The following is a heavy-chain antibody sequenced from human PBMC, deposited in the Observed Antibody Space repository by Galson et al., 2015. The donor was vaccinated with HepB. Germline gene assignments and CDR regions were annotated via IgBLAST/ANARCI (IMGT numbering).Heavy chain of an antibody. CDR3: ASHTYYYDTSGYYAPYFDY. CDR1: GGSISSSSYY. V-gene: IGHV4-39*01. D-gene: IGHD3-22*01. J-gene: IGHJ4*02. Sequence: VSGGSISSSSYYWGWIRQPPGKGLEWIGSIYYSGSTYYNPSLKSRVTISVDTSKNQFSLKLSSVTAADTAVYYCASHTYYYDTSGYYAPYFDYWGQGTLVTVSS. CDR2: IYYSGST.